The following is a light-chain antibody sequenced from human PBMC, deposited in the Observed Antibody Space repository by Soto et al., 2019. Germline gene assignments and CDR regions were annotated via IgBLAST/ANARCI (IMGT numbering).Light chain of an antibody. CDR1: GSDIGSYNF. CDR2: EVS. Sequence: QSVLTQPASVSGSPGQSITISCTGTGSDIGSYNFVSWYQHHPGKAPKLMIYEVSNRPSGVSDRFSGSKSDNTASLTISGLQPEDEADYYCSSFTTNRLYVFGPGTKVTVL. V-gene: IGLV2-14*01. J-gene: IGLJ1*01. CDR3: SSFTTNRLYV.